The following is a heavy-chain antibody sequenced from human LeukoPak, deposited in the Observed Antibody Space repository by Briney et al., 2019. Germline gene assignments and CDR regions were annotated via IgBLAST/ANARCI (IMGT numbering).Heavy chain of an antibody. CDR1: GITVSRNY. D-gene: IGHD3-10*01. Sequence: PGGSLRLSCAASGITVSRNYMNWVRQAPGKGLEWVSAIYSGGSTYYADSVKGRFTISRDNSKNTLYLQMNSLRVEDTAVYYCASPPDTGTMYWGQGTLVTVSS. CDR3: ASPPDTGTMY. J-gene: IGHJ4*02. V-gene: IGHV3-66*01. CDR2: IYSGGST.